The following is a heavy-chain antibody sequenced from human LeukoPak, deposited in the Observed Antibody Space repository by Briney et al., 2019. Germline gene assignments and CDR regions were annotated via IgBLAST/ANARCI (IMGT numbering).Heavy chain of an antibody. V-gene: IGHV3-23*01. CDR2: ISGSGGST. CDR3: AKDRGSRSWYYYYGMDV. D-gene: IGHD6-13*01. Sequence: GGSLRLSCAASGFTFSSYAMSWVRQAPGKGLEWVSAISGSGGSTYYADSVKGRFTISRDNSKNTLYLQMNSLRAEDTAVYYCAKDRGSRSWYYYYGMDVWGQGTTVTVSS. J-gene: IGHJ6*02. CDR1: GFTFSSYA.